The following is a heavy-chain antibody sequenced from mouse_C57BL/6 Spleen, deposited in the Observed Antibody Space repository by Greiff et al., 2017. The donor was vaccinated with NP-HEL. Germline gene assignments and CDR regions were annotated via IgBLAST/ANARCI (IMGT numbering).Heavy chain of an antibody. J-gene: IGHJ2*01. CDR3: TRSKWEGETYDYGY. D-gene: IGHD1-3*01. V-gene: IGHV1-15*01. CDR1: GYTFTDYA. Sequence: QVQLQQSGAELVRPGASVTLSCKASGYTFTDYAMHWVKQTPVHGLEWIGAIDPATGGTAYNQKFKGKAILTADKSSSTAYMELRSLTSEDSAVYYCTRSKWEGETYDYGYWGQGTTLTVSS. CDR2: IDPATGGT.